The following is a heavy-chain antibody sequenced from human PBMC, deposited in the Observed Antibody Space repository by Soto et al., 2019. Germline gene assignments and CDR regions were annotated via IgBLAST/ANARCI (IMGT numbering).Heavy chain of an antibody. CDR2: IYWDDDK. CDR3: AHRGYYDYIWGETMEDYFDY. CDR1: GFSLSTSGVG. V-gene: IGHV2-5*02. D-gene: IGHD3-16*01. J-gene: IGHJ4*02. Sequence: SGPTLVKPTQTLTLTCTFSGFSLSTSGVGVGWIRQPPGKALEWLALIYWDDDKRYSPSLKSSLTITKDTSKNQVVLTMTNMDPVDTATYYYAHRGYYDYIWGETMEDYFDYWGQGTLVTVSS.